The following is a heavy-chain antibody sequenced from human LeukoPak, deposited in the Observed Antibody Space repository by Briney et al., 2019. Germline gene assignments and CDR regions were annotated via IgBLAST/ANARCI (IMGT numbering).Heavy chain of an antibody. Sequence: VASVKVSCKAPGYTFTSYYIHWVRQAPGQGLEWMGIIKPSGGSTSYAQKFQGRVTMTRDTSTSTVYTELSSLRSEDTAVFFCFQAEDGIRYFDWLLTSPPGGYFDYWGQGTLVTVSS. CDR3: FQAEDGIRYFDWLLTSPPGGYFDY. CDR2: IKPSGGST. V-gene: IGHV1-46*01. CDR1: GYTFTSYY. J-gene: IGHJ4*02. D-gene: IGHD3-9*01.